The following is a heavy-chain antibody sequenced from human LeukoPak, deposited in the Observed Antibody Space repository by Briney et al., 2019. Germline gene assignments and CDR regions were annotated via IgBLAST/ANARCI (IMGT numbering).Heavy chain of an antibody. J-gene: IGHJ4*02. CDR3: AKDQGILKNDYFDY. Sequence: PGGSLRLSCAASGFSFSTYGMNWVRQAPGKGLEWVSYISGNSKTIYYADSVKGRFTISRDNSKNTLYLQMNSLRAEDTAVYYCAKDQGILKNDYFDYWGQGTLVTVSS. CDR1: GFSFSTYG. CDR2: ISGNSKTI. D-gene: IGHD3-9*01. V-gene: IGHV3-23*01.